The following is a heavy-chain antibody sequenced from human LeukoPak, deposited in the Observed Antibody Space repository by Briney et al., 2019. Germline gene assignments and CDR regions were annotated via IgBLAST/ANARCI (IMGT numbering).Heavy chain of an antibody. J-gene: IGHJ5*02. Sequence: ASVRVSCKPSGFKFTSYDLSWVRQAPGQGLEWMGWISAYSGNTNYAEKFHDRVTMTTDTSTGMAYMELRSLEFDDTAVYYCATNYGSGSAPLDPWGQGTLVTVSS. CDR2: ISAYSGNT. CDR1: GFKFTSYD. D-gene: IGHD3-10*01. V-gene: IGHV1-18*01. CDR3: ATNYGSGSAPLDP.